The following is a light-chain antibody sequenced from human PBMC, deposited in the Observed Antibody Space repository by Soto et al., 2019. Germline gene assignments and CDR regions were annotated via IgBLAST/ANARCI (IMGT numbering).Light chain of an antibody. CDR3: QQYGSSPRE. Sequence: EIVLTPSPVTLSLSPGERATLSCRASQSIVGSTYLAWYQQKPGQAPRLLIYGASNRATGNPDRFSGSGSGTDFTLTISRLEPEDFAMYYCQQYGSSPREFGQGTKVDIK. V-gene: IGKV3-20*01. J-gene: IGKJ1*01. CDR2: GAS. CDR1: QSIVGSTY.